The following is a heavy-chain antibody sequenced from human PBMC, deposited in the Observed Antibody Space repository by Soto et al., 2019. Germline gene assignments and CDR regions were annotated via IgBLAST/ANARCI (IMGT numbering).Heavy chain of an antibody. D-gene: IGHD3-22*01. Sequence: ASVKGSCKGSGYSFTALHIHWLLQAPGQGLEWMAWINPNSGGTNYAQKFQGRVTMTRDTSISTAYMELSSLRSDDTAVYYCAIGPTYYYDSSGLDAFDIWGQGTMVTVSS. CDR2: INPNSGGT. V-gene: IGHV1-2*02. CDR3: AIGPTYYYDSSGLDAFDI. CDR1: GYSFTALH. J-gene: IGHJ3*02.